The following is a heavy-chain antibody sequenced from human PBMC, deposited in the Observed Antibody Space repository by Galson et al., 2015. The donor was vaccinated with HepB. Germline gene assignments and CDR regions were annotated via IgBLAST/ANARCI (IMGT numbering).Heavy chain of an antibody. Sequence: SLRLSCAVSGFTLSSYSMQWVRQAPGKGLEWVSSISYDGTNNYADSVRGRLTVSSDNPENTLCLDMNRLGVEDTAVYYCARDPGHVGRRRGWFDPWGQGTLVIVSS. CDR2: ISYDGTN. CDR3: ARDPGHVGRRRGWFDP. V-gene: IGHV3-30*04. CDR1: GFTLSSYS. J-gene: IGHJ5*02.